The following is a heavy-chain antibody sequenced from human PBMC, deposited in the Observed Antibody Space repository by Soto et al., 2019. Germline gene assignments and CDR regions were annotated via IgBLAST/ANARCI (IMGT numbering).Heavy chain of an antibody. V-gene: IGHV3-15*07. CDR3: TTDPYSSGWYQGTYYYYGMDV. J-gene: IGHJ6*02. Sequence: GGSLRLSCAASGFTFSNAWMNWVRQAPGKGLEWVGRIKSKTDGGTTDYAAPGKGRFTISRDDSKNTLYLQMNSLKTEDTAVYYCTTDPYSSGWYQGTYYYYGMDVWGQGTTVTVSS. CDR2: IKSKTDGGTT. CDR1: GFTFSNAW. D-gene: IGHD6-19*01.